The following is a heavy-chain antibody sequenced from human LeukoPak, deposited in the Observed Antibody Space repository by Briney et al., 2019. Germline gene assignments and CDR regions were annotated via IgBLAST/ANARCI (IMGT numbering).Heavy chain of an antibody. CDR3: ARARRHYDSSGYYWYFDY. D-gene: IGHD3-22*01. CDR2: VYPSGST. J-gene: IGHJ4*02. CDR1: GGSISISNW. V-gene: IGHV4-4*02. Sequence: SETLSLTCAVSGGSISISNWWSWVRQPPGKGLEWIGEVYPSGSTNYNPSLKSRVTIPVDKSKNQFSLKMTSVTAADTAVYYCARARRHYDSSGYYWYFDYWGQGTLVTVSS.